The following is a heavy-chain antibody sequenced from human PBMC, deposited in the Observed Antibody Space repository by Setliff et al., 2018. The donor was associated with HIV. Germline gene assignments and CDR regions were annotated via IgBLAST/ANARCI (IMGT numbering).Heavy chain of an antibody. CDR3: ATSFGSGVAPFAN. D-gene: IGHD3-10*01. V-gene: IGHV1-69*02. CDR2: TIPVLSMS. Sequence: SVKVSCKAPEDTFNSYTIHWVRQTPGQGLEWMGRTIPVLSMSNFALKFQGRGSIFADKSTSTAYLGLNGLTSEDTAIYYCATSFGSGVAPFANWGQGTLVTVSS. CDR1: EDTFNSYT. J-gene: IGHJ4*02.